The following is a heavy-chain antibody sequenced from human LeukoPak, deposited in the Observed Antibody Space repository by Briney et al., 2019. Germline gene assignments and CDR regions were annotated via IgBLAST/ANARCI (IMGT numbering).Heavy chain of an antibody. J-gene: IGHJ4*02. CDR1: GYTFTGYY. CDR2: INPNSGGT. D-gene: IGHD6-6*01. CDR3: ARETLGGSSPFDY. Sequence: GASVKVSCKASGYTFTGYYMHWVRQAPGQGLEWMGWINPNSGGTNYAQKFQGRVTMTRDMSTSTVYMELSSLRSEDTAVYYCARETLGGSSPFDYWGQGTLVTVSS. V-gene: IGHV1-2*02.